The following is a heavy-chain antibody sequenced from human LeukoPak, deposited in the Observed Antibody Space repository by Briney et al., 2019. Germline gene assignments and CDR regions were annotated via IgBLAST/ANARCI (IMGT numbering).Heavy chain of an antibody. CDR2: IYYSGSS. Sequence: PSETLSLTCIVSGESVTNHYWSLIRQPPGKGLVWSGYIYYSGSSNYNPSLKSRVTVSVDTSKNQFSLKLSSVTAADTAVYYCARFRPAAAPGLDYWGQGTLVTVSS. J-gene: IGHJ4*02. CDR3: ARFRPAAAPGLDY. D-gene: IGHD6-13*01. V-gene: IGHV4-59*02. CDR1: GESVTNHY.